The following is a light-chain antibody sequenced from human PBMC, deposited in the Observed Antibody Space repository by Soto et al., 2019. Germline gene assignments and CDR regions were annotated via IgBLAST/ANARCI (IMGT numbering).Light chain of an antibody. CDR2: GAS. Sequence: EFVLTQSPGTLSLSPGERATLSCRASQSVSTSNLAWYQQRPGQAPRLLIYGASSRATGIPDRFSGSGSGTDFTLTISRLEPEDFAVYYCQQYGSSRLTFGGGTKVDIK. CDR3: QQYGSSRLT. V-gene: IGKV3-20*01. J-gene: IGKJ4*01. CDR1: QSVSTSN.